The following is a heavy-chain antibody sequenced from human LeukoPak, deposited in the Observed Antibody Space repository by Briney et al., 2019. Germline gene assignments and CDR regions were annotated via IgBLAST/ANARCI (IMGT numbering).Heavy chain of an antibody. J-gene: IGHJ6*02. CDR2: IYYSGST. D-gene: IGHD3-3*01. CDR1: GGSISSYY. CDR3: ARGRYYDFWSGYYPPGYYYGMDV. V-gene: IGHV4-59*12. Sequence: SETLSLTCTVSGGSISSYYWSWIRQPPGKGLEWIGYIYYSGSTNYNPSLKSRVTISVDTSKNQFSLKLSSVTAADTAVYYCARGRYYDFWSGYYPPGYYYGMDVWGQGTTVTVSS.